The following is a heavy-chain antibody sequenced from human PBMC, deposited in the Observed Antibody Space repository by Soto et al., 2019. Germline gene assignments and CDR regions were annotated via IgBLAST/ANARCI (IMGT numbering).Heavy chain of an antibody. CDR3: ARVIYGDYDEIDY. V-gene: IGHV4-4*02. J-gene: IGHJ4*02. CDR1: GGSMTSSDW. CDR2: MSLSGST. Sequence: PSETLSLTCAVSGGSMTSSDWWTWVRQPPGMGLEWIGEMSLSGSTHHNPSLTSRVSISLDMSKNQFSLNLRSVTAADTAVYFCARVIYGDYDEIDYWGQGTLVTVSS. D-gene: IGHD4-17*01.